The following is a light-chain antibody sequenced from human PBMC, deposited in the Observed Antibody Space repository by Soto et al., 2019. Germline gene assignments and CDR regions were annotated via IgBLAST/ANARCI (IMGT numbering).Light chain of an antibody. Sequence: DIQMTQSPSSLSASLGDRFTITCRASQGIGVYLAWFQQKPGKVPKLLIYAASTLQSGVPSRFSGSGSGTYFTRTISSLQPEDFATYYCQKYNSAPLTFGGGTKVEIK. CDR2: AAS. V-gene: IGKV1-27*01. J-gene: IGKJ4*01. CDR3: QKYNSAPLT. CDR1: QGIGVY.